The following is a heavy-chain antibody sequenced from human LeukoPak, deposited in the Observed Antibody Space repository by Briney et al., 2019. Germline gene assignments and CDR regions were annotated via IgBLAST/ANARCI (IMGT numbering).Heavy chain of an antibody. CDR1: GFTFSTYG. V-gene: IGHV3-23*01. Sequence: SGGSLRLSCAASGFTFSTYGMSWVRQAPGKGLEWVSGISGSGGSTYYADSVKGRFTISRDNSKNTLYLQMNSLRAEDTAVYYCAKASSSSWYHAFDIWGQGTMVTVSS. J-gene: IGHJ3*02. D-gene: IGHD6-13*01. CDR3: AKASSSSWYHAFDI. CDR2: ISGSGGST.